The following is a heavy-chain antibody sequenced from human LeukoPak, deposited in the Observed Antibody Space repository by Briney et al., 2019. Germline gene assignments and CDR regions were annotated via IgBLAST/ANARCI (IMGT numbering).Heavy chain of an antibody. V-gene: IGHV3-23*01. Sequence: GFLRLSCAASGFTFSSYAMSWVRQAPGKGLEWVSAISGSGGSTYYADSMKGRFTISRDNSKNTMSVQMDDLRAEDTAVYYCTRYNNDHFDYWGQGTLVTVSS. CDR1: GFTFSSYA. CDR2: ISGSGGST. D-gene: IGHD1-14*01. J-gene: IGHJ4*01. CDR3: TRYNNDHFDY.